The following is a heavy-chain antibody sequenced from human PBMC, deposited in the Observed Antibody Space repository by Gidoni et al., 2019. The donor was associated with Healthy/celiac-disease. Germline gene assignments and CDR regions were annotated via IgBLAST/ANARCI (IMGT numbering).Heavy chain of an antibody. V-gene: IGHV1-69*01. Sequence: QVQLLQSGPEVKKPGSSVKVSCKASGGTFSSYAISWVRQAPGQGLVWMGGIIPIFGTTNYAKKFQGRVTISAEESTSTAYMELSSLGSEDTAVYYCARGRGELGIEFRDTMDVWGQGTTVTVSS. J-gene: IGHJ6*02. D-gene: IGHD7-27*01. CDR1: GGTFSSYA. CDR3: ARGRGELGIEFRDTMDV. CDR2: IIPIFGTT.